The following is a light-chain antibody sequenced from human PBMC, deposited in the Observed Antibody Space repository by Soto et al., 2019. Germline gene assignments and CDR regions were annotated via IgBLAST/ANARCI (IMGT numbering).Light chain of an antibody. Sequence: EIVMPQSPATLSVSPWERATLSCRASQSLYNNYLAWHQQKPGQAPRLLIYDASNRATGIPARFSGSGSGTDFTLTISSLEPEDFAVYYCQQRSNWPPINFGQGTRLEIK. CDR1: QSLYNNY. CDR3: QQRSNWPPIN. CDR2: DAS. J-gene: IGKJ5*01. V-gene: IGKV3-11*01.